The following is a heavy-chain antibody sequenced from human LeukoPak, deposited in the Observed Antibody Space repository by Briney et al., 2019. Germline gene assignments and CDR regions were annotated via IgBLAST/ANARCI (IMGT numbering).Heavy chain of an antibody. CDR2: ISSSRNYI. Sequence: PGRSLRLSCAASGFTFSSYNMNWVRQAPGKGLEWVSSISSSRNYIYYADSVKGRFTISRDNAKSSLYLQMNSLRAEDTAVYYCARGSGAFDIWGQGTMVTVSS. J-gene: IGHJ3*02. V-gene: IGHV3-21*01. CDR3: ARGSGAFDI. D-gene: IGHD1-14*01. CDR1: GFTFSSYN.